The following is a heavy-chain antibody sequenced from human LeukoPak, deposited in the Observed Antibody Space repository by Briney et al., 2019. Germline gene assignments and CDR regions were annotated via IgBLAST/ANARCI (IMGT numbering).Heavy chain of an antibody. Sequence: PGGSLRPSCTASGLTFSNYAMSWVRQAPGKGLEWISSISGGGGNTYYADSVKGRFTISRDNSRNTLYLQVNSLRAEDTALYYCAKIPDCTNGACSHGDYWGQGTLVTVSS. CDR1: GLTFSNYA. V-gene: IGHV3-23*01. D-gene: IGHD2-8*01. CDR2: ISGGGGNT. CDR3: AKIPDCTNGACSHGDY. J-gene: IGHJ4*02.